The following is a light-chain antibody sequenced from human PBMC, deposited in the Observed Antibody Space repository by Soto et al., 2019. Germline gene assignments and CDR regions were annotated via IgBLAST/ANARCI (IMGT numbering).Light chain of an antibody. CDR2: GAS. V-gene: IGKV3-20*01. J-gene: IGKJ1*01. CDR3: QQYGSSPVT. Sequence: EIVLTQSPGTRSLSPGERATLSCRASQSVSYSYLAWYQQKPGQAPRLLIYGASSRATGIPDRFSGSGSGTDFTLTISRLEPEDFAVYYCQQYGSSPVTFGQGTKVEIK. CDR1: QSVSYSY.